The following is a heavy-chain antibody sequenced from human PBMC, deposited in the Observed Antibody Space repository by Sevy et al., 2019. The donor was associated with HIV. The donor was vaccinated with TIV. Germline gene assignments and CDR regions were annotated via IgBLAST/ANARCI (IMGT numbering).Heavy chain of an antibody. J-gene: IGHJ6*03. CDR3: ARSDYYYYMDV. Sequence: SETLSLTCAVYGGSFSGYYWSWIRQPPGKGLEWIGEINHSGSTNYNPSLKSRVTISVDTSKNQFSLKLSSVTAADTAVYYCARSDYYYYMDVWGKGTTVTVSS. V-gene: IGHV4-34*01. CDR1: GGSFSGYY. CDR2: INHSGST.